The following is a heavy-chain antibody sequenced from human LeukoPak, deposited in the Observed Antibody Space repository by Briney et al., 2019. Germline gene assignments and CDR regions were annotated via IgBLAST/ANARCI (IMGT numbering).Heavy chain of an antibody. CDR3: ARGQIYYDSSGYYGWFDP. CDR1: GYTFTGYY. CDR2: INPNSGGT. Sequence: ASVKVSCKASGYTFTGYYMHWVRQAPGQGLEWMGWINPNSGGTNYAQKFQGWVTMTRDTSISTAYMELSRLRSDDTAVYYCARGQIYYDSSGYYGWFDPWGQGTLVTVSS. J-gene: IGHJ5*02. V-gene: IGHV1-2*04. D-gene: IGHD3-22*01.